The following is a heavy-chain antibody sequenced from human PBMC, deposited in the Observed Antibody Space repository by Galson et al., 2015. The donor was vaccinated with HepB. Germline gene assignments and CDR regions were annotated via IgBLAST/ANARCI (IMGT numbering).Heavy chain of an antibody. V-gene: IGHV3-30*04. D-gene: IGHD2-21*01. CDR2: ISYDGRHK. J-gene: IGHJ6*02. Sequence: SLRLSCAASGFTFTNYPMHWVRQAPGKGLEWVAVISYDGRHKYYAESVRGRFTISRDNSQRTLYLQMSGLRRDDTAVYYCARDLVVVVGPGSRPVEIMAVRGQGTTVTVSS. CDR1: GFTFTNYP. CDR3: ARDLVVVVGPGSRPVEIMAV.